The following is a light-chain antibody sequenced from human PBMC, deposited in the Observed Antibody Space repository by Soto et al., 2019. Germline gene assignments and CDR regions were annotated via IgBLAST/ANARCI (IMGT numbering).Light chain of an antibody. V-gene: IGKV1-33*01. CDR3: EQYDNLPPFT. J-gene: IGKJ3*01. CDR2: DAS. Sequence: IQMTQSPSSLSASVGDRVTITCQASQDISHYLTCYQQKTGKAPKLLIYDASNLETGVPSRFSGGESGTDVTITISGRQPENIATYYGEQYDNLPPFTFVTGTKVDIK. CDR1: QDISHY.